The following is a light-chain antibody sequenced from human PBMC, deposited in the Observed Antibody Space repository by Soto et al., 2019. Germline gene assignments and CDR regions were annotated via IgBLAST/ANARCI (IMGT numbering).Light chain of an antibody. V-gene: IGKV3-11*01. Sequence: IVLPQSPATLSLSPGERATLSCRASQSVSSYLAWYQQKPGQAPRLLIYDASNRATGIPARFSGSGSGTDFTLTISSLEPEDFAVYYCQQRSKWPLTFGGGAKVDTK. J-gene: IGKJ4*01. CDR3: QQRSKWPLT. CDR1: QSVSSY. CDR2: DAS.